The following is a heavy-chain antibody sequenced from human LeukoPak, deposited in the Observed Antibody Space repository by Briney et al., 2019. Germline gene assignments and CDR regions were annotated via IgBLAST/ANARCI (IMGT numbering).Heavy chain of an antibody. CDR3: ARRGRGRFDP. CDR2: IYYTGST. D-gene: IGHD1-26*01. CDR1: GGSISTGDYY. V-gene: IGHV4-30-4*01. J-gene: IGHJ5*02. Sequence: SQTLSLTCTVSGGSISTGDYYWIWIRQSPGEGLEWIGYIYYTGSTHYNPSLKSRATMSVGTSKNQFSLKMSSVTAADTAVYYCARRGRGRFDPWGQGTLVTVSS.